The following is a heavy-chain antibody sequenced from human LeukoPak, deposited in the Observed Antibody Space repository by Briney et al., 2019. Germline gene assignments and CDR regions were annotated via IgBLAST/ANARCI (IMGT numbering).Heavy chain of an antibody. V-gene: IGHV4-34*01. CDR3: ARVDYDCSSTSCYLGDFDY. CDR1: GGSFSGYY. CDR2: INHSGST. Sequence: SETLSLTCAVYGGSFSGYYWSWIRQPPGKGLGWIGEINHSGSTNYNPSLKSRVTISVDTSKNQFSLKLSSVTAADTAVYYCARVDYDCSSTSCYLGDFDYWGQGTLVTVSS. D-gene: IGHD2-2*01. J-gene: IGHJ4*02.